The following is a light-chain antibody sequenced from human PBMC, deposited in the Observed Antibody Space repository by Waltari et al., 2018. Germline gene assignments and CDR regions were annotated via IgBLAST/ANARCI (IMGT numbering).Light chain of an antibody. CDR3: QQRSIRPPAYS. V-gene: IGKV3-11*01. CDR1: QSVNNY. Sequence: EIVLTQSPATLCLSPGERVTLSCRASQSVNNYLAWYKQKPGQAPRLLIYDASSRATGIPARLSGNGSGTDFTLTISSLEAEDFAVYYCQQRSIRPPAYSFGQGTRLEIK. CDR2: DAS. J-gene: IGKJ2*03.